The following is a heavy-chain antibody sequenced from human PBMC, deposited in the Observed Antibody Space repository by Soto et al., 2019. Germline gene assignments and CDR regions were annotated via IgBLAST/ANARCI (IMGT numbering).Heavy chain of an antibody. J-gene: IGHJ6*02. CDR1: GGSVSSGSFY. Sequence: QVQLQESGPGLVKPSETLSLTCTVSGGSVSSGSFYWGWIRQPPGKGLEWIGYIYDSGNTNYNPSLKSRVTISVDTSKNQFSLKLSSVTAADTAMYYCARTYSWGSGRGRSMDVWGQGTTVTVS. CDR2: IYDSGNT. V-gene: IGHV4-61*01. D-gene: IGHD3-10*01. CDR3: ARTYSWGSGRGRSMDV.